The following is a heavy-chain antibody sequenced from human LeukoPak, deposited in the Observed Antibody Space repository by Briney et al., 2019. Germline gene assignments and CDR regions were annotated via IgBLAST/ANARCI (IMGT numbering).Heavy chain of an antibody. CDR2: IYYSGST. V-gene: IGHV4-59*08. CDR3: ARHRFGHLFDS. Sequence: SEPLSLTCTVSGGSISSYYWSWIRQPAGKGLEWIGYIYYSGSTNYNPSLKSRVTISVDTSKNQFSLKLSSVTAADTAVYYCARHRFGHLFDSWGQGILVVVSS. D-gene: IGHD3-16*01. CDR1: GGSISSYY. J-gene: IGHJ4*02.